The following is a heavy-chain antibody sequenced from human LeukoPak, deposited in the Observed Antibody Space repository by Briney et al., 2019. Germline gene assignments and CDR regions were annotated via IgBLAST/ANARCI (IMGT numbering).Heavy chain of an antibody. CDR3: AKDRAVAGTGEWFDP. V-gene: IGHV3-23*01. CDR2: ISGSGGST. Sequence: GGSLRLSCAASGFTVSSNYMSWVRQAPGKGLEWVSAISGSGGSTYYADSVKGRFTISRDNSKNTLYLQMNSLRAEDTAVYYCAKDRAVAGTGEWFDPWGQGTLVTVSS. CDR1: GFTVSSNY. D-gene: IGHD6-19*01. J-gene: IGHJ5*02.